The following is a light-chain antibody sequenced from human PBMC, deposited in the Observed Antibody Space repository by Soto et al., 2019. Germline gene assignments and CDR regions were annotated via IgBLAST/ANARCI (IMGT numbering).Light chain of an antibody. Sequence: DIQMTQSPSSLSASVGDTVTITCQASQGISNYLNWYQQKPGKAPKLLISDASNLETGVPSRFSGRGSGTDFTLTISSLQPEDFATYYCQQFEDLPYTFGQGSKLEIK. V-gene: IGKV1-33*01. J-gene: IGKJ2*01. CDR3: QQFEDLPYT. CDR2: DAS. CDR1: QGISNY.